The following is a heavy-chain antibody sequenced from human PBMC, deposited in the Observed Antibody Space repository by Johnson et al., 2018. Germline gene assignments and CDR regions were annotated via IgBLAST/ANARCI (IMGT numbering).Heavy chain of an antibody. J-gene: IGHJ3*01. CDR1: GFTFSSYA. V-gene: IGHV3-30-3*01. Sequence: QVQLVESGGGVVQPGRSLRLSCAASGFTFSSYAMHWVRQAPGKGLEWVAVISYDGSNKYYADSVKGRFTISRDNSKNTLYLQMNSLRAEDTAVYYCARGAPSAFDVGGQGTMVTVSS. D-gene: IGHD1-26*01. CDR2: ISYDGSNK. CDR3: ARGAPSAFDV.